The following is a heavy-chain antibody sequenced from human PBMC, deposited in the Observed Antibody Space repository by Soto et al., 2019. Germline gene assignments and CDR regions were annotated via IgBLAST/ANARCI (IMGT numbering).Heavy chain of an antibody. D-gene: IGHD6-13*01. J-gene: IGHJ5*02. CDR1: GFTFSDYY. CDR2: ISSSGSTI. V-gene: IGHV3-11*01. CDR3: ARDDEVGIAAAGRWFDP. Sequence: GGSLRLSCAASGFTFSDYYMSWIRQAPGKGLEWVSYISSSGSTIYYADSVKGRFTISRDNAKNSLYLQMNSLRAEDTAVYYCARDDEVGIAAAGRWFDPWGQGTLVTVSS.